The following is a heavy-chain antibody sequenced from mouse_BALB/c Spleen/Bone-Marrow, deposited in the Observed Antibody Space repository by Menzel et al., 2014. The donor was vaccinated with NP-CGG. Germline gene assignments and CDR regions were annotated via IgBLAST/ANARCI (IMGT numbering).Heavy chain of an antibody. D-gene: IGHD2-3*01. Sequence: EVKVEESGGGLVQPGGSLKLSCAPSGFTFSDYYMYWVRQTPEKRLEWVAYISNGGGSTYYPDTVKGRFTTSRDNAKNTLYLQMSRLKSEDTAMCYCARRGWYYAMDYWGQGTSVTVSS. CDR2: ISNGGGST. CDR1: GFTFSDYY. V-gene: IGHV5-12*01. J-gene: IGHJ4*01. CDR3: ARRGWYYAMDY.